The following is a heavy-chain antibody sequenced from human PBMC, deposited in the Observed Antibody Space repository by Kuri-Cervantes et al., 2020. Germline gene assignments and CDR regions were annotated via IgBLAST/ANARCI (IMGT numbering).Heavy chain of an antibody. D-gene: IGHD6-19*01. CDR2: ISSSGSTI. V-gene: IGHV3-48*03. CDR1: GFTFSSYE. J-gene: IGHJ3*02. Sequence: GESLKISCAASGFTFSSYEMNWVRQAPGKGLEWVSYISSSGSTIYYADSVKGRFTISKDNSKNTLSLQLDSLRDDDTAVYYCAREGYSSGKAGIFDIWGQGTMVTVSS. CDR3: AREGYSSGKAGIFDI.